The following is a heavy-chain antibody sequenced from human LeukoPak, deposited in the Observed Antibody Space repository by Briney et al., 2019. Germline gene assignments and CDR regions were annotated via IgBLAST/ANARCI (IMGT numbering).Heavy chain of an antibody. J-gene: IGHJ4*02. CDR1: GFTFSNYW. CDR2: IKQDGSEK. CDR3: ARNGGRRCSGGSCYYDY. Sequence: GGSLRLSCAASGFTFSNYWMSWVRQAPGKGLEWVANIKQDGSEKYYVDSVKGRFTISRDNAKNSLYLQMNSLRAEDTAVYYCARNGGRRCSGGSCYYDYWGQGTLVTVSS. D-gene: IGHD2-15*01. V-gene: IGHV3-7*05.